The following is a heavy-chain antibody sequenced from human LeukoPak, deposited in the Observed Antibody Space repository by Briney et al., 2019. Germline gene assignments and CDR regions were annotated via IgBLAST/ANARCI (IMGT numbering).Heavy chain of an antibody. D-gene: IGHD4-23*01. Sequence: GGSLRLSCAASGFTVSSNYMSWVRQAPGKGLEWVSVIYSGGSTYYADSVKGRFTISRDNSKNTLYLQMNSLRAEDTAVYYRARGTVVTPSGAFDIWGQGTMVTVSS. CDR2: IYSGGST. V-gene: IGHV3-66*02. CDR1: GFTVSSNY. CDR3: ARGTVVTPSGAFDI. J-gene: IGHJ3*02.